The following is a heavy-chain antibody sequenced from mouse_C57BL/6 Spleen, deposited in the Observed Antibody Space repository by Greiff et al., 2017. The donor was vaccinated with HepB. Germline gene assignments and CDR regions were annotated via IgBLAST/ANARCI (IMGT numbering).Heavy chain of an antibody. J-gene: IGHJ3*01. CDR3: ARLDSSGFGAWFAY. D-gene: IGHD3-2*02. V-gene: IGHV1-69*01. Sequence: QVQLKQPGAELVMPGASVKLSCKASGYTFTSYWMHWVKQRPGQGLEWIGEIDPSDSYTNDNQKFKGKSTLTVDKSSSTAYMQLSSLTSEDSAVYYCARLDSSGFGAWFAYWGQGTLVTVSA. CDR2: IDPSDSYT. CDR1: GYTFTSYW.